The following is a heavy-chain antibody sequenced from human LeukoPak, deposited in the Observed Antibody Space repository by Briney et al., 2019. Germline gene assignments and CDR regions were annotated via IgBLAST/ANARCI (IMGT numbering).Heavy chain of an antibody. Sequence: PSETLSLTCTVSGGSISSYYWSWIRQPPGKGLEWIGYIYYSGGTNYNPSLKSRVTISVDTSKNQFSLKLSSVTAADTAVYYCARITTVTTGIDYWGQGTLVTVSS. J-gene: IGHJ4*02. CDR3: ARITTVTTGIDY. D-gene: IGHD4-17*01. CDR2: IYYSGGT. V-gene: IGHV4-59*08. CDR1: GGSISSYY.